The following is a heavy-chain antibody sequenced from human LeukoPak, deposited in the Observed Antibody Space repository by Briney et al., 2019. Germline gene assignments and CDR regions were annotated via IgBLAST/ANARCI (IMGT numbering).Heavy chain of an antibody. CDR1: GGTFSSYA. V-gene: IGHV1-69*04. J-gene: IGHJ4*02. Sequence: VTSVKVSCKASGGTFSSYAISWVRQAPGQGLEWMGRIIPILGIANYAQKFQGRVTITADKSTSTAYMELSSLRSEDTAVYYCARTFAQTVTTGFDYWGQGTLVTVSS. D-gene: IGHD4-11*01. CDR3: ARTFAQTVTTGFDY. CDR2: IIPILGIA.